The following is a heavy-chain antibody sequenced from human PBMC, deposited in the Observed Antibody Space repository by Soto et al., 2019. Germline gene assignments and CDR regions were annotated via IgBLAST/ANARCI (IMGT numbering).Heavy chain of an antibody. D-gene: IGHD1-26*01. J-gene: IGHJ3*02. CDR3: ARKWELLDAFDI. CDR2: ISAYNGNT. CDR1: GYTFTSYD. Sequence: ASVKVSCKASGYTFTSYDINWVRQATGQGLEWMGWISAYNGNTNYAQKLQGRVTMTTDTSTSTAYVELRSLRSDDTAVYYCARKWELLDAFDIWGQGTMVTVSS. V-gene: IGHV1-18*01.